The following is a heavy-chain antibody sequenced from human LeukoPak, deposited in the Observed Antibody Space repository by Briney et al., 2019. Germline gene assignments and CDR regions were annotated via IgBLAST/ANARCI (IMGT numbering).Heavy chain of an antibody. CDR1: GGSISSSSYY. CDR3: ARHRLRRPEFDY. Sequence: SETLSLTCTVSGGSISSSSYYWGWIRQPPGKGLEWIGSIYYSGSTYYNPSLKSRVTISVDTSKNQFSLKLSSVTAADTAVYYCARHRLRRPEFDYWGQGTLVTVSS. D-gene: IGHD4-17*01. V-gene: IGHV4-39*01. CDR2: IYYSGST. J-gene: IGHJ4*02.